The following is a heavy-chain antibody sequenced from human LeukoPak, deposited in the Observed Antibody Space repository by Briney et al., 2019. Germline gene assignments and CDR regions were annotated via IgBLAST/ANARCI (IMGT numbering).Heavy chain of an antibody. V-gene: IGHV4-4*02. CDR2: IYHSGST. CDR3: ARTYYYDSSGYYYFDY. Sequence: PSETLSLTCAVSGGSISSSNWWSWVRQPPGKGLEWIGEIYHSGSTNYNPSLKSRVTISVDKSKNQFSLKLSSVTAADTAVCYCARTYYYDSSGYYYFDYWGQGTLSPSPQ. CDR1: GGSISSSNW. D-gene: IGHD3-22*01. J-gene: IGHJ4*02.